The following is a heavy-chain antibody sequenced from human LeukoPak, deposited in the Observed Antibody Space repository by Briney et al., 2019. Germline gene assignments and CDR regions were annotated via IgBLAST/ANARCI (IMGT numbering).Heavy chain of an antibody. D-gene: IGHD3-16*01. CDR1: GFTFSSYA. J-gene: IGHJ4*02. CDR2: ISLSGGRT. Sequence: GGSLRLSCAVSGFTFSSYAMSWVRQAPGKGLEWVSAISLSGGRTDYADSVKGRFTISRDNSKNTLYLQMNNLRAEDTAVYYCARDPEWGAIDFWGQGTLVTVSS. CDR3: ARDPEWGAIDF. V-gene: IGHV3-23*01.